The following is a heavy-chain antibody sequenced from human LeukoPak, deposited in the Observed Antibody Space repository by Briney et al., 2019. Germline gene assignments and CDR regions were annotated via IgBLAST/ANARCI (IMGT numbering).Heavy chain of an antibody. CDR3: ATTSRFSLQH. J-gene: IGHJ1*01. CDR1: GFTLSGDA. Sequence: GGSLRLSCAASGFTLSGDAMSWVRQAPGKGLEWVSMISSSGGSTYYADSVRGRFTISRDSSKNTLYLQMNSLRAEDTAVYYCATTSRFSLQHWGQGTLVTVSS. CDR2: ISSSGGST. V-gene: IGHV3-23*01. D-gene: IGHD3-3*02.